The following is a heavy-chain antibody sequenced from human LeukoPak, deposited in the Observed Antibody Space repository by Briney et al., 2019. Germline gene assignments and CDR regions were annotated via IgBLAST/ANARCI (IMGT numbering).Heavy chain of an antibody. Sequence: GGSLRLSCAASGFTFSDYVMIWVRQAPGKGLEWVSGITASGDRTFYGDSVRGRFTMSRDNSKSTVYLQMNSLRVDDTAVYYCARRDIVVVVSASDYWGQGTLVTVSS. D-gene: IGHD2-15*01. CDR1: GFTFSDYV. J-gene: IGHJ4*02. CDR2: ITASGDRT. V-gene: IGHV3-23*01. CDR3: ARRDIVVVVSASDY.